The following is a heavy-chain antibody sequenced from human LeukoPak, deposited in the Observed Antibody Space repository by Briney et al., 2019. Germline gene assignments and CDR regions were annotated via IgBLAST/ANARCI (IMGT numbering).Heavy chain of an antibody. D-gene: IGHD4-17*01. CDR2: IIPIFGTA. J-gene: IGHJ4*02. V-gene: IGHV1-69*01. Sequence: SVKVSCKASGGTFSSYAISWVRQAPGQGLEWMGGIIPIFGTANYAQKFQGRVTITADESTSTAYMELSSMRSEDTAVYYCARLALSYGSDFDYWGQGTLVTVSS. CDR3: ARLALSYGSDFDY. CDR1: GGTFSSYA.